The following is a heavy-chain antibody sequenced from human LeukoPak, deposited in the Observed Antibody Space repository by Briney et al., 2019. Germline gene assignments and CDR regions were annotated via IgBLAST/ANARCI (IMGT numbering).Heavy chain of an antibody. D-gene: IGHD2-21*01. J-gene: IGHJ4*02. CDR1: GYTFTSYA. CDR3: ARDNRIYSPFDY. Sequence: ASVKVSCKASGYTFTSYAMHWVRQAPGQRLEWMGWVNAGNGNTKYSQKFQGRVTITRDTSATTAYMALSSLGSEDTAVYYCARDNRIYSPFDYWGQGTLVTVSS. CDR2: VNAGNGNT. V-gene: IGHV1-3*01.